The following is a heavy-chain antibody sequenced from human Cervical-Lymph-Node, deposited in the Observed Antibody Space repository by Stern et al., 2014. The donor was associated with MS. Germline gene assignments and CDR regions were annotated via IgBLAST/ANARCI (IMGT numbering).Heavy chain of an antibody. CDR1: GFTFSSYA. CDR2: ISGSGGST. Sequence: EDQLVESGGGLVQPVGSLRLSCAASGFTFSSYAMSWVRQAPGKGLEWVSTISGSGGSTYYADSVKGRFTISRDNSKNTLYLQMNSLRAEDTAVYYCAKDQPYCSGGSCYPRYYGMDVWGQGTTVTVSS. CDR3: AKDQPYCSGGSCYPRYYGMDV. V-gene: IGHV3-23*04. D-gene: IGHD2-15*01. J-gene: IGHJ6*02.